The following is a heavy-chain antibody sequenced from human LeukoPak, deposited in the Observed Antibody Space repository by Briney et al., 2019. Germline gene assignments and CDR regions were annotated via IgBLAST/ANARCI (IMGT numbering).Heavy chain of an antibody. D-gene: IGHD6-6*01. V-gene: IGHV3-30*03. CDR2: ISYDGSNK. CDR1: GFTFSSYG. J-gene: IGHJ3*02. Sequence: GGSLRLSCAASGFTFSSYGMHWVRQAPGKGLEWVAVISYDGSNKYYADSVKGRFTISRDNSKNTLYLQMNSLRAEDTAVYYCARGPGYSSSSAAFDIWGQGTMVTVSS. CDR3: ARGPGYSSSSAAFDI.